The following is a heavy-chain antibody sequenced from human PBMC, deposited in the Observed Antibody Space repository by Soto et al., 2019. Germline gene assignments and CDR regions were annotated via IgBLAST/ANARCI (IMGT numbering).Heavy chain of an antibody. CDR1: GYTFTSYA. D-gene: IGHD3-9*01. CDR2: INAGNGNT. Sequence: ASVKVSCKASGYTFTSYAMHWVRQAPGQRLEWMGWINAGNGNTKYSQKFQGRVTITRDTSASTVYMELSSLISEDTAVYFCARASYDLLTGITSLSYFDYWGQGTLVTVSS. J-gene: IGHJ4*02. CDR3: ARASYDLLTGITSLSYFDY. V-gene: IGHV1-3*01.